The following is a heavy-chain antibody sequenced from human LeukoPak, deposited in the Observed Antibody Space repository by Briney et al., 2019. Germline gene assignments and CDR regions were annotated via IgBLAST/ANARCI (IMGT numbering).Heavy chain of an antibody. V-gene: IGHV3-33*01. D-gene: IGHD2-15*01. CDR3: ARDRGSNDPIDY. CDR2: IWHDGKIK. Sequence: PGRSLRLSCAGSGXSFSSYGMHWVRQAPGKGLEWVAVIWHDGKIKHYADSVKGRFTISRDNSKNTLYLEMNSLRAEDTAVFYCARDRGSNDPIDYWGQGTLVTVSS. CDR1: GXSFSSYG. J-gene: IGHJ4*02.